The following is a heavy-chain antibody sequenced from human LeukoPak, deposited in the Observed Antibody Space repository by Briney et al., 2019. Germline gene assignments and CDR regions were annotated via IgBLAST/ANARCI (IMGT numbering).Heavy chain of an antibody. V-gene: IGHV3-48*01. CDR2: ISSSSSTI. J-gene: IGHJ4*02. CDR3: ARDLRTDY. Sequence: GGSLRLSCAASGFTFSSYSMNWVRQAPGKGLEWVSYISSSSSTIYYADSVKGRFTISRDNAKNSLYLQMNSLRAEDTAVYYCARDLRTDYWGQGTLVTVSS. CDR1: GFTFSSYS.